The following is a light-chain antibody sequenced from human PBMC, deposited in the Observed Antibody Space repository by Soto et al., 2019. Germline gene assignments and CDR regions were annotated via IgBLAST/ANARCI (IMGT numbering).Light chain of an antibody. Sequence: QSALPQPASVSGSPGQSITIPCTGTSIDVGGYNYVSWYQQHPGKAPKLMIYDVSNRPSGVSNRFSGSKSGNTASLTISGLQAEDEADYYCSSYTSSSPYVFGTGTKVTVL. V-gene: IGLV2-14*01. CDR3: SSYTSSSPYV. CDR2: DVS. CDR1: SIDVGGYNY. J-gene: IGLJ1*01.